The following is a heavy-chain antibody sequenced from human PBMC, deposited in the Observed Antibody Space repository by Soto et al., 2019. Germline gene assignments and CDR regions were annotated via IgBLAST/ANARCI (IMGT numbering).Heavy chain of an antibody. CDR3: ARTAYLDI. CDR2: ISSSCSTI. CDR1: GFTFSSYE. J-gene: IGHJ3*02. Sequence: GGCRRLSCAASGFTFSSYEMNWVRQAPGKGLEWVSYISSSCSTIYYADSVKGRFTISRDNAKNSLYLQMNSLRAEDTAVYYCARTAYLDIWGQGPMVTVSS. D-gene: IGHD2-21*02. V-gene: IGHV3-48*03.